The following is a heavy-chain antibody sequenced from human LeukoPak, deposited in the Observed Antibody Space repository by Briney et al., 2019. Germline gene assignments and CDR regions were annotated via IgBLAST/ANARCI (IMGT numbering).Heavy chain of an antibody. D-gene: IGHD5-12*01. CDR1: GFTFSSYG. Sequence: GGSLRLSCAASGFTFSSYGMHWVRQAPGKGLEGVAFIRYDGSNKYYADSVKGRFTISRDNSKNTLYLQMNSLRAEDTAVYYCAKDRTLRVDWDAFDIWGQGTMVTVSS. J-gene: IGHJ3*02. V-gene: IGHV3-30*02. CDR2: IRYDGSNK. CDR3: AKDRTLRVDWDAFDI.